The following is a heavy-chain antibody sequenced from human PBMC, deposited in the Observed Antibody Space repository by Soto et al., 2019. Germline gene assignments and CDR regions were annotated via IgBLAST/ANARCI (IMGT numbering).Heavy chain of an antibody. CDR1: GGSISSSSYY. D-gene: IGHD2-8*02. J-gene: IGHJ6*02. Sequence: SETLSLTCTVSGGSISSSSYYWGWIRQPPGKGLEWIGSIYCSGSTYYNPSLKSRVTISVDTSKNQFSLKLSSVTAADPSVYYCARRLVLSIRGGMDVWGHVPTVTVSS. CDR2: IYCSGST. CDR3: ARRLVLSIRGGMDV. V-gene: IGHV4-39*01.